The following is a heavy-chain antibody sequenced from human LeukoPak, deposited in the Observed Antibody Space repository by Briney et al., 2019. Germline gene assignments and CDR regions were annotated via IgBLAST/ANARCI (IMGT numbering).Heavy chain of an antibody. Sequence: PGGSLRLSCAASGFTFSSYAMNWVRQAPGKGLEWVSTISGSGSNTNYADSVKGRFTISRDNSKNTLYLQMNSLRAEDTAVYYCAKGYHASSGYYSGDASDIWGQGTMVTVSS. CDR3: AKGYHASSGYYSGDASDI. V-gene: IGHV3-23*01. D-gene: IGHD3-22*01. CDR2: ISGSGSNT. CDR1: GFTFSSYA. J-gene: IGHJ3*02.